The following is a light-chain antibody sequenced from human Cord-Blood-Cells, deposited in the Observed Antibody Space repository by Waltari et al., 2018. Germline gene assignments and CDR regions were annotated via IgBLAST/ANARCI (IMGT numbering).Light chain of an antibody. V-gene: IGKV1-39*01. Sequence: DIQMTQSPSSLSASVVDRVTITCRASQSIISYLNWYQQKPGKAPKLLSYAASSLQSGVPSRFSGSGSGTHFTLTISSLQPEDFETYYCQQSYSTPYTFGQGTKLEIK. J-gene: IGKJ2*01. CDR2: AAS. CDR3: QQSYSTPYT. CDR1: QSIISY.